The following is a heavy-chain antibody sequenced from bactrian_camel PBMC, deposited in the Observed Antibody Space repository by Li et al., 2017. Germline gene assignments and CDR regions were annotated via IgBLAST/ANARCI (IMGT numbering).Heavy chain of an antibody. CDR3: ATLSCRRALSAMVRLHDQ. J-gene: IGHJ4*01. D-gene: IGHD3*01. V-gene: IGHV3S1*01. CDR1: GYTYSGHC. Sequence: HVQLVESGGGSVQAGGSLRLSCAASGYTYSGHCVAWFRQAPGKEREGVASIYSAGGSAYYIDSVKGRFTISQDTAKKTLYLQMNSLKPEDTAMYFCATLSCRRALSAMVRLHDQWGRGTQVTVS. CDR2: IYSAGGSA.